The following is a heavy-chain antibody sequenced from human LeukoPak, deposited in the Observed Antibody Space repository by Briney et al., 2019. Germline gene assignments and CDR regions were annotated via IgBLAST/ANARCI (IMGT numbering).Heavy chain of an antibody. Sequence: SETLSLTCAVYGGSFSGYYWSWVRQPPGKGLEWIGEIYHSGGTNYKPSLKSRVTISLDKSKNQFSLKLSSVTAADTAVYYCARGVQQLATFDAFDIWGQGTMVTVSS. D-gene: IGHD6-13*01. CDR1: GGSFSGYY. J-gene: IGHJ3*02. CDR3: ARGVQQLATFDAFDI. V-gene: IGHV4-34*01. CDR2: IYHSGGT.